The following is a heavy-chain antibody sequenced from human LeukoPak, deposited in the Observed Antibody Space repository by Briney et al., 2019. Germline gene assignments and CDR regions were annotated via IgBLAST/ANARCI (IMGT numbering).Heavy chain of an antibody. CDR3: ARELSGTTSYYFDY. V-gene: IGHV3-48*03. J-gene: IGHJ4*02. D-gene: IGHD1-7*01. Sequence: GGSLRLSCAAYGFTFSSYEMNWVRQAPGKGLEWVSYISTSGNTRYYADSVKGRFTISRDNAKNSLYLQMNSLRVEDTAVYYCARELSGTTSYYFDYWGQGTLVTVSS. CDR2: ISTSGNTR. CDR1: GFTFSSYE.